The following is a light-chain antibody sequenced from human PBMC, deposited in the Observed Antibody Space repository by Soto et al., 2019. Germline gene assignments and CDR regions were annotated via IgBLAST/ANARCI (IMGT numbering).Light chain of an antibody. Sequence: QSVLTQPPSASGSPGQSVTISCTGTSSDVGGYNYVSWYQHHPGKAPRLMVYEVSKRPSGVPDRFSGSKSGNTASLTVSGLQTEDEADYYCTSYAGSLPVVFGGGNKVTVL. V-gene: IGLV2-8*01. J-gene: IGLJ2*01. CDR3: TSYAGSLPVV. CDR2: EVS. CDR1: SSDVGGYNY.